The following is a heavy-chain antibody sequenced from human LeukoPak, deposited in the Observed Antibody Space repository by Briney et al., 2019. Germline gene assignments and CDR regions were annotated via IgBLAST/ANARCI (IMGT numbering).Heavy chain of an antibody. J-gene: IGHJ6*03. CDR1: GGTFSSYA. CDR3: ARQGELGRGGYFYYYYYMDV. V-gene: IGHV1-69*05. Sequence: GASVKVSCKASGGTFSSYAISWVRQAPGQGLEWMGGIIPIFGTANYAQKFQGRVTITTDESTSTAYMELSSLRSEDTAVYYCARQGELGRGGYFYYYYYMDVWGKGTTVTVSS. CDR2: IIPIFGTA. D-gene: IGHD3-16*01.